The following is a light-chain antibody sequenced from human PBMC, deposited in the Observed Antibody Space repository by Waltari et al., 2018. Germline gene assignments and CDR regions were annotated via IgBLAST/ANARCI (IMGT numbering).Light chain of an antibody. Sequence: VMTQSPATLFVSPGEGATLSCRASQSISRHVAWYHQKSGQAPRLLIFDASARATGIPARFSGSGSGTEFTLTISSLQSEDVGVHYCQQYNNWPPLTFGGGTKVEIK. CDR1: QSISRH. CDR2: DAS. V-gene: IGKV3D-15*01. CDR3: QQYNNWPPLT. J-gene: IGKJ4*01.